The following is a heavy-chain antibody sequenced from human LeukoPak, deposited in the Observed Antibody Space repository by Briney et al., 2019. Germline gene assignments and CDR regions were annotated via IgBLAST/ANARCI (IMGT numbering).Heavy chain of an antibody. CDR1: GGTFRTCS. J-gene: IGHJ6*03. CDR3: ARVDRYHFYLDV. CDR2: IIPIFGTP. Sequence: VASGKVCCKASGGTFRTCSVTWVRQGPGQGLEWMGGIIPIFGTPNYAQKFQGRVKVTTDDATGTAYMELSSLMSEDTAIYYCARVDRYHFYLDVWGKGTPVTVSS. V-gene: IGHV1-69*05.